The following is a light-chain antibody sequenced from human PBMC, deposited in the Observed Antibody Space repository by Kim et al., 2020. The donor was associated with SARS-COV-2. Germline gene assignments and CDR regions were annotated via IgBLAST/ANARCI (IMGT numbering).Light chain of an antibody. CDR3: QQYDNSPYT. V-gene: IGKV3-20*01. Sequence: EIVLTQSPGTLSLSPGERATLSCRASQSVTSNNLAWFQQKPGQAPGLLIYGTSSRATGIPDRFSGSGSGTDFTITISRLEPEDFAVYYCQQYDNSPYTFGQGTKLEI. CDR1: QSVTSNN. CDR2: GTS. J-gene: IGKJ2*01.